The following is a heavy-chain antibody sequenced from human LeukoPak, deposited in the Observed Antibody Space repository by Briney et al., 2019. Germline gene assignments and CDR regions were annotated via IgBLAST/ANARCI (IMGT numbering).Heavy chain of an antibody. D-gene: IGHD3-10*01. V-gene: IGHV3-23*01. CDR1: GFTFSSYA. CDR2: ISGSGGGT. Sequence: GGSLRLSCAASGFTFSSYAMSWVRQAPGKGLEWVSAISGSGGGTYYADSVKGRFTISRDNSKNTLYLQMNSLRAEDTAVYYCAKDRDMVRGVITHNFDYWGQGTLVTVSS. CDR3: AKDRDMVRGVITHNFDY. J-gene: IGHJ4*02.